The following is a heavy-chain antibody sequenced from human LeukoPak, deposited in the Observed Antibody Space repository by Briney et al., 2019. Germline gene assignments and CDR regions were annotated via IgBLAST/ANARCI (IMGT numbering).Heavy chain of an antibody. Sequence: PGGSLRLSCAASGFTFSTFAMIWVRQPPGKGLEWVANIKQDGSEKYYVDSVKGRFTISRDNAKNSLFLQMNSLRAEDTAVYYCARVLRYCSGGNCYSGGLGYMDVWGKGTTVTISS. CDR1: GFTFSTFA. J-gene: IGHJ6*03. V-gene: IGHV3-7*03. D-gene: IGHD2-15*01. CDR2: IKQDGSEK. CDR3: ARVLRYCSGGNCYSGGLGYMDV.